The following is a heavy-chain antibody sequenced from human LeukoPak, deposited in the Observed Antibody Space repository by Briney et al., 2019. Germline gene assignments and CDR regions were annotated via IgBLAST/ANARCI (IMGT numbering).Heavy chain of an antibody. CDR1: GGSISSSSYY. CDR2: IYYSGST. D-gene: IGHD3-16*01. Sequence: SETLSLTCTVSGGSISSSSYYWGWIRQPPGKGLEWIGSIYYSGSTYYNPSLKSRVTISVDTSKNQFSLKLSSVTAADTAVYYCARGGYWLDPWGQGTLVTVSS. V-gene: IGHV4-39*01. J-gene: IGHJ5*02. CDR3: ARGGYWLDP.